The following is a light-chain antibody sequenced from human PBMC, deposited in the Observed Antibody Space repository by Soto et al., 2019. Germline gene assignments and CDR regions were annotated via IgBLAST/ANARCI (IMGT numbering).Light chain of an antibody. J-gene: IGKJ1*01. CDR3: HQDFNLPWT. Sequence: EIVLTQSPGTLSLSPGERATLSCRASQSVSNNYLAWYQQKPGQAPRRLIYGASSRATGIPDRFSGSGSGTDFTLTISRLEPEDFAVYFCHQDFNLPWTFGQGTKVDIK. CDR1: QSVSNNY. CDR2: GAS. V-gene: IGKV3-20*01.